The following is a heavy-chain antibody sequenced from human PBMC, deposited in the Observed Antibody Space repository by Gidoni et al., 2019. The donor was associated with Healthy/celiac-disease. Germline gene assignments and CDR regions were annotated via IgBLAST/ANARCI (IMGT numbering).Heavy chain of an antibody. CDR3: AREQGGDYPFRY. CDR1: SGGYY. CDR2: IYYSGST. J-gene: IGHJ4*02. V-gene: IGHV4-31*02. Sequence: SGGYYWSWLRQHPGKGLEWIGYIYYSGSTYYNPFLKSRVTISVDTSKNQFSLKLSSVTAADTAGDYWAREQGGDYPFRYWGQGTLVTVSS. D-gene: IGHD4-17*01.